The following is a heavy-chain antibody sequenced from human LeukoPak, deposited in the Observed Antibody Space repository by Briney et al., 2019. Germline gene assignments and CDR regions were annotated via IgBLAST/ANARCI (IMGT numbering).Heavy chain of an antibody. Sequence: PSETLSLTCTVSGGSISSGGYYWSWIRQHPGKGLEWIGYIYYSGSTYYNPSLKSRVTISVDTSKNQFSLKLSSVTAADTAVYYCARFKVVVVAAAFDIWGQGTMVTVSS. CDR1: GGSISSGGYY. D-gene: IGHD2-15*01. CDR3: ARFKVVVVAAAFDI. CDR2: IYYSGST. J-gene: IGHJ3*02. V-gene: IGHV4-31*03.